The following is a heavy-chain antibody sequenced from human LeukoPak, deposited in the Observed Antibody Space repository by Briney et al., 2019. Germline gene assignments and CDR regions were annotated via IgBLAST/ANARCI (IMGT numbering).Heavy chain of an antibody. V-gene: IGHV3-23*01. CDR1: GLTFSSYA. J-gene: IGHJ4*02. CDR2: ISGSGGST. D-gene: IGHD3-9*01. Sequence: PGGSLRLSCAASGLTFSSYAMSWVRQAPGKGLEWVSGISGSGGSTYYADSAKGRFTISRDNSKNTLYLQINSLRAEDTAVYYCAKWGDYDVLTGYYVSDYWGQGTLVTVSS. CDR3: AKWGDYDVLTGYYVSDY.